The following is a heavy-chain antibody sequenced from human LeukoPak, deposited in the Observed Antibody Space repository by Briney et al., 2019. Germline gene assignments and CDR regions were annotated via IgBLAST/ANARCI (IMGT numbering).Heavy chain of an antibody. CDR3: ARYSRDGGNYFDY. J-gene: IGHJ4*02. Sequence: SETLSLTCTVSGYSISSGYYWGWIRQPPGKGLEWIGSIYHSGSTYYNPSLKSRVTISVDTSKNQFSLKLSSVTAADTAVYYCARYSRDGGNYFDYWGQGTLVTVSS. D-gene: IGHD5-24*01. CDR2: IYHSGST. V-gene: IGHV4-38-2*02. CDR1: GYSISSGYY.